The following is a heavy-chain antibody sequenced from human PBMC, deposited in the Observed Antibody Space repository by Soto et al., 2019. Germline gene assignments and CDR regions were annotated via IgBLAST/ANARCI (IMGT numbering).Heavy chain of an antibody. CDR3: ATRTGSDYYFDY. V-gene: IGHV4-34*01. Sequence: SETLSLTCAVYGGSFSGYYWSWIRQPPGKGLEWIGEINHSGSTNYNPSLKSRVTISVDTSKNQFSLKLSSVTAADTAVYYCATRTGSDYYFDYWGQRTLVSVS. D-gene: IGHD2-21*02. CDR2: INHSGST. CDR1: GGSFSGYY. J-gene: IGHJ4*02.